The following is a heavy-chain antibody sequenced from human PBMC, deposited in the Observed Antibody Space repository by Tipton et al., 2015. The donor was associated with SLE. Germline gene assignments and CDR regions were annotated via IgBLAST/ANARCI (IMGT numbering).Heavy chain of an antibody. Sequence: TLSLTCSVSDDSISRFYWSWIRQPPGMGLEWIGFVYYGGSTNMGTTNYNPSLESRLDISVDTSGRLFFLRLSSMTAADTAVYYCARDPYDSWSDYQATFDYWGQGTLVTVSP. D-gene: IGHD3-3*01. CDR1: DDSISRFY. CDR3: ARDPYDSWSDYQATFDY. CDR2: VYYGGST. J-gene: IGHJ4*02. V-gene: IGHV4-59*12.